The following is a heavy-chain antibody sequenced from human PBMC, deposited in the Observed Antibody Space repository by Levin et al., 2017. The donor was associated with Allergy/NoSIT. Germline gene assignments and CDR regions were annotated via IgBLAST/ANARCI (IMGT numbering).Heavy chain of an antibody. Sequence: PGGSLRLSCKGSGYSFTSYWISWVRQMPGKGLEWMGRIDPSDSYTNYSPSFQGHVTISADKSSSTAYLQWSSLKASDTAMYYCARVGLPGIAAAGAPFDYWGQGTLVTVSS. D-gene: IGHD6-13*01. CDR2: IDPSDSYT. CDR1: GYSFTSYW. J-gene: IGHJ4*02. V-gene: IGHV5-10-1*01. CDR3: ARVGLPGIAAAGAPFDY.